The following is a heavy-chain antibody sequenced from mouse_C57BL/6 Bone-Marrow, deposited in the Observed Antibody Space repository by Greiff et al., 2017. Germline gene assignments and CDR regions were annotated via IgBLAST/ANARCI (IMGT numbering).Heavy chain of an antibody. J-gene: IGHJ3*01. CDR2: IWWDDDK. D-gene: IGHD2-2*01. V-gene: IGHV8-8*01. CDR1: GFSLSTFGMG. Sequence: ESGPGILQPSQTLSLTCSFSGFSLSTFGMGVGWIRQPSGKGLEWLAHIWWDDDKYYNPALKSRLTISKDTSKNPVFLKIASVDTADTAAYYWAREGSGVTGGFAYWGEGTRVTVSA. CDR3: AREGSGVTGGFAY.